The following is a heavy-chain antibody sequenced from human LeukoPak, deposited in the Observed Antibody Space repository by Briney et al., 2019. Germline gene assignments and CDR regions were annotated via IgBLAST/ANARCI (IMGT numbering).Heavy chain of an antibody. D-gene: IGHD6-6*01. J-gene: IGHJ4*02. CDR3: ARGYSSSSFMKD. CDR1: GFTVSSNY. Sequence: GGSLRLSCAASGFTVSSNYMSWVRQAPGKGLEWVSVIYSGGSTYYADSVKGRFTISRDNSKNTLYLQMNSLRAEDTAVYYCARGYSSSSFMKDWGQGTLVTVSS. V-gene: IGHV3-53*01. CDR2: IYSGGST.